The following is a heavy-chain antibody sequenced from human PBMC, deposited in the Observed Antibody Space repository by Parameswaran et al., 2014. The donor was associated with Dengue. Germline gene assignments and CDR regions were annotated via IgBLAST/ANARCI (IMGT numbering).Heavy chain of an antibody. D-gene: IGHD5-18*01. V-gene: IGHV1-18*01. CDR2: ISAFNGNT. CDR3: AIGLQIWSSTPPHSHISAMDV. Sequence: WVRQAPGQGLEWMGWISAFNGNTNFAQKIQGRVTMTTDTSTSTAYMELRSLRSDDTAVYYCAIGLQIWSSTPPHSHISAMDVWGQGTTVTVSS. J-gene: IGHJ6*02.